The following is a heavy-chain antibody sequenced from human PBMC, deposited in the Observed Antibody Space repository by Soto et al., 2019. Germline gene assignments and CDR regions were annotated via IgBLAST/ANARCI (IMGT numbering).Heavy chain of an antibody. D-gene: IGHD6-13*01. Sequence: EVQLVESGGDLVQPGGSLRLSCAASGFIFSDYTMTWVRQAPGRGLEFVSHISSSGGAIFYAESVKGRFTVSRDNAKNSLNLQMNSLRYEDTAVYFCARDHGGSTWFVGVYYFFGMDVWGQGTAVTVSS. CDR3: ARDHGGSTWFVGVYYFFGMDV. CDR1: GFIFSDYT. CDR2: ISSSGGAI. V-gene: IGHV3-48*02. J-gene: IGHJ6*02.